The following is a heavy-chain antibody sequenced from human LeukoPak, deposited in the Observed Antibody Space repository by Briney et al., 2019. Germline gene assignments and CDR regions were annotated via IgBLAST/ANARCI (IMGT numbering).Heavy chain of an antibody. J-gene: IGHJ4*02. CDR3: AKDRRLSSSWYSTLDY. D-gene: IGHD6-13*01. V-gene: IGHV3-64*01. CDR2: ISSNGGST. Sequence: PGGSLRLSCAASGFTFSSYAMHWVRQAPGKGLEYVSAISSNGGSTYYANSVKGRFTISRDNSKNTLYLQMGSLRAEDMAVYYCAKDRRLSSSWYSTLDYWGQGTLVTVSS. CDR1: GFTFSSYA.